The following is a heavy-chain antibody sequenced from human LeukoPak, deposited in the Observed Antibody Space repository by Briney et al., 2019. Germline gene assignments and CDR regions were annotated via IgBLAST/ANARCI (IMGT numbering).Heavy chain of an antibody. CDR3: ARVRLEYSSGWCDY. Sequence: GGSLRLSCAASGFTVSSNYMSWVRQAPGKGLEWVSVIYSGGSTYYADSVKGRFTISRDNSKNTLYLQMNSLRAEDTAVYYCARVRLEYSSGWCDYWGQGTLVTVSS. CDR1: GFTVSSNY. J-gene: IGHJ4*02. V-gene: IGHV3-66*01. CDR2: IYSGGST. D-gene: IGHD6-19*01.